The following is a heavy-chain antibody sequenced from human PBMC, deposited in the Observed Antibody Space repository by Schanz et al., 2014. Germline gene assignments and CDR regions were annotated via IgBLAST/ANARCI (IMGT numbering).Heavy chain of an antibody. J-gene: IGHJ4*02. V-gene: IGHV1-46*03. D-gene: IGHD3-10*01. Sequence: QVQLVQSGAEVKKPGASVKVYCKASGYTFTTYYLHWVRQAPGQGLEWMGISNPTGGSTSYAEKFMGRVTMPSDTSTSTVYMEASRLRSEDMAVYYCVRAPHYGAGRHVDSRGQGTVVTGSS. CDR1: GYTFTTYY. CDR3: VRAPHYGAGRHVDS. CDR2: SNPTGGST.